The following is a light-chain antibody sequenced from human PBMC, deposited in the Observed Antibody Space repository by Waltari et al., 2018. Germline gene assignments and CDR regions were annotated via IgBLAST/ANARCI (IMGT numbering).Light chain of an antibody. V-gene: IGLV1-40*01. CDR3: QSYDSSLSGDV. Sequence: QSVLRQPPSVSGAPGQRVTIPCIGTDTTPRVGYDVHWYQQFPGSAPKLLIFGNSNRPSGVPDRFSGSKSGNSASLAITGLQAEDEAEYYCQSYDSSLSGDVFGPGTKVTVL. CDR2: GNS. J-gene: IGLJ1*01. CDR1: DTTPRVGYD.